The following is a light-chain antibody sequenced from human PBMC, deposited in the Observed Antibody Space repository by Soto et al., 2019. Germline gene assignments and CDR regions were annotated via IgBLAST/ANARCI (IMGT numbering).Light chain of an antibody. J-gene: IGLJ1*01. CDR3: SSYTTSSPLFV. Sequence: QSALPQPASVSGSPGESITISCTGTDNDIGGYNFVSWYQQHPGKAPKLMIFGVNDRPSGVSSRFSGASSGNTASLTISGLQAEDEADYYCSSYTTSSPLFVFGPGTKLTVL. CDR2: GVN. V-gene: IGLV2-14*01. CDR1: DNDIGGYNF.